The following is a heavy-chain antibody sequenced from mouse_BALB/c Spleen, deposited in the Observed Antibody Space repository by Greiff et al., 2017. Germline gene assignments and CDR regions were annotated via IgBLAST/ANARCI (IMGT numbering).Heavy chain of an antibody. CDR2: ISSGSSTI. J-gene: IGHJ3*01. V-gene: IGHV5-17*02. D-gene: IGHD2-1*01. Sequence: EVKVVESGGGLVQPGGSRKLSCAASGFTFSSFGMHWVRQAPEKGLEWVAYISSGSSTIYYADTVKGRFTISRDNPKNTLFLQMTSLRSEDTAMYYCARSDGNYVFAYWGQGTLVTVSA. CDR3: ARSDGNYVFAY. CDR1: GFTFSSFG.